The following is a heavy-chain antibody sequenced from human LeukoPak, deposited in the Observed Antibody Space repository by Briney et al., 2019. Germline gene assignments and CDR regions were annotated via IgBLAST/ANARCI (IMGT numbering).Heavy chain of an antibody. V-gene: IGHV4-4*02. Sequence: PSETLSLTCDVSGGSITQTNYWTWVRQPPGKGLEWIGEVNLQGSTNYNPSLMGRVAISVDTSENHVSLQLTSVTAADTAVYYCARGREVVPAANWFDPWGQGTLVTVSS. CDR3: ARGREVVPAANWFDP. D-gene: IGHD2-2*01. J-gene: IGHJ5*02. CDR2: VNLQGST. CDR1: GGSITQTNY.